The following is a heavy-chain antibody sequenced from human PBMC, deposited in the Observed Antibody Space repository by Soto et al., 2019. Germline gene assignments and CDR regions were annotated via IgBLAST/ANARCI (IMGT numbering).Heavy chain of an antibody. CDR2: IYYSGST. CDR1: GSSISPYY. V-gene: IGHV4-59*01. D-gene: IGHD4-17*01. Sequence: PSETLSLTCFVSGSSISPYYWTWIRQPPGKGLEWIGNIYYSGSTNYNPSLKSRVTISVDTSKKQFSLKLTSVTAADTAVYYCSRVGGYYGDYPKFDYWGQGPRVTVSS. CDR3: SRVGGYYGDYPKFDY. J-gene: IGHJ4*02.